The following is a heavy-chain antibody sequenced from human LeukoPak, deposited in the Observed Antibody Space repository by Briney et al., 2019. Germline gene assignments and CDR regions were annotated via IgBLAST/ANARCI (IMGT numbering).Heavy chain of an antibody. CDR1: GFTFSSYG. CDR2: ISGSGGST. D-gene: IGHD4-17*01. J-gene: IGHJ4*02. CDR3: AKGRGLSYDYGVDY. V-gene: IGHV3-23*01. Sequence: GGTLRLSCAASGFTFSSYGMSWVRQAPGKGLEWVSAISGSGGSTYYADSVKGRFTISRDNAKNSLYLQMNSLRAEDMALYYCAKGRGLSYDYGVDYWGQGTLVTVSS.